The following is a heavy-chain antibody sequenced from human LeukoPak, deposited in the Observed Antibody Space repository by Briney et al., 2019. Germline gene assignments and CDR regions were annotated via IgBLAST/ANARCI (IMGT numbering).Heavy chain of an antibody. CDR3: ARDKFSSTFFGVVIPSDY. D-gene: IGHD3-3*01. J-gene: IGHJ4*02. CDR1: GYSLINYG. V-gene: IGHV1-18*01. CDR2: ISAYNGNT. Sequence: GASVKVSCKASGYSLINYGVSWVRQAPGQGLEWMGWISAYNGNTNYAQKLQGRVTMTTDTSTSTAYMELRSLRSDDTAVYYCARDKFSSTFFGVVIPSDYWGQGTLVTVSS.